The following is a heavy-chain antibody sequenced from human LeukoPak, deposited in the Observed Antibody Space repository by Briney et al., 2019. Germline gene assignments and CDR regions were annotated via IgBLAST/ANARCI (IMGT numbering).Heavy chain of an antibody. V-gene: IGHV1-2*02. CDR2: INPNCGGT. CDR3: ARDSDVGIAAD. J-gene: IGHJ1*01. CDR1: GYTFTGYY. Sequence: ASVKVSCKASGYTFTGYYMHWVRQAPGQGLEWMGWINPNCGGTNYAQKFQGRVAMTRDTSISTAYMELSRLRSDDTAVYYCARDSDVGIAADWGQGTLVTVSS. D-gene: IGHD6-13*01.